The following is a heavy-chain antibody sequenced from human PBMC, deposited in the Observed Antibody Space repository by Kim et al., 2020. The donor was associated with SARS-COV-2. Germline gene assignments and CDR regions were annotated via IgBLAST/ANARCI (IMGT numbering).Heavy chain of an antibody. Sequence: DSVKGRFTISRDNSRNTLYLQVNSLRAEDTAVYYCAKDAGYGSGSFDYWGQGTLVTVSS. D-gene: IGHD3-10*01. J-gene: IGHJ4*02. V-gene: IGHV3-23*01. CDR3: AKDAGYGSGSFDY.